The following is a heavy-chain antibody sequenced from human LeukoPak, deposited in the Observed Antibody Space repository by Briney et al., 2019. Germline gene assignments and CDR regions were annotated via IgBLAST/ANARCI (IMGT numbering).Heavy chain of an antibody. J-gene: IGHJ4*02. D-gene: IGHD3-3*01. Sequence: SQTLSLTCTVSGGSISSGSYYWSWIRQPAGKGLEWIGRIYTSGSSNYNPSLKSRVTISVDTSKNQVSLKLSSVTAADTAVYYCARDKRSGFDYWGQGTLVTVSS. CDR1: GGSISSGSYY. CDR2: IYTSGSS. CDR3: ARDKRSGFDY. V-gene: IGHV4-61*02.